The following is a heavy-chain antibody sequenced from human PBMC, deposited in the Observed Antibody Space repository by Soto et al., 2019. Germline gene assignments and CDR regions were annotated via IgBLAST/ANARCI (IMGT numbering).Heavy chain of an antibody. D-gene: IGHD3-10*01. J-gene: IGHJ4*02. CDR1: GASVSSSTYY. Sequence: QLQLQESGPGLVKPWETLSLTCTVSGASVSSSTYYWGWVRQPPGKGLEWIGSVYRTGGTYYSPSLKRRFAISVDPSKKHLSLNLESVTAADTAVYFCFNGRYGSFDYWGQGTLVTVSS. V-gene: IGHV4-39*02. CDR2: VYRTGGT. CDR3: FNGRYGSFDY.